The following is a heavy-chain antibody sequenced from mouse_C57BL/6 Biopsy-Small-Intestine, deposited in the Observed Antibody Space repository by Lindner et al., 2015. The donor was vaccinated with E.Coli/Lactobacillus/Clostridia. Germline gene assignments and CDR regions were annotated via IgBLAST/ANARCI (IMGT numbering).Heavy chain of an antibody. J-gene: IGHJ2*01. CDR3: ARDPYSKYLFDY. V-gene: IGHV1-80*01. CDR2: IYPGDGDT. Sequence: VQLQESGAELVKPGASVKISCKASGYAFSNYWMNWVKQRPGKGLEWIGQIYPGDGDTDYNGKFKGKATLTADKSSSTAYMQLSSLTSEDSAVYFCARDPYSKYLFDYWGQGTTLTVSS. CDR1: GYAFSNYW. D-gene: IGHD2-5*01.